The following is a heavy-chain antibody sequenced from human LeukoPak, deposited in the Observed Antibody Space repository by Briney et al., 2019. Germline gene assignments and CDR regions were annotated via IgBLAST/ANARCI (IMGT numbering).Heavy chain of an antibody. CDR3: ARPGLVIRVILVGFYKEEYHFDS. Sequence: PGGSLRLSCSVSGITLSNYCMRWVRQAPGKGLEWVACISHRDSKTNYADSVKGRFTISRDHPKKPLYLQMNSPRAEDTAVYFCARPGLVIRVILVGFYKEEYHFDSWGQRELVTVSP. D-gene: IGHD3-22*01. J-gene: IGHJ4*02. CDR1: GITLSNYC. V-gene: IGHV3-11*03. CDR2: ISHRDSKT.